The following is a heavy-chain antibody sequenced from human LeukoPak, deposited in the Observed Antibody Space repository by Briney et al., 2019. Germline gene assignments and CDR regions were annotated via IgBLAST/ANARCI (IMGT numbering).Heavy chain of an antibody. CDR3: TRLRLGNYYYYYGMDV. CDR2: IRSKANSYAT. J-gene: IGHJ6*02. D-gene: IGHD6-19*01. Sequence: GGSLRLSCAASGFTFTGSAMHWVRQASGKGLEWVGRIRSKANSYATAYAASVKGRFTISRDDSKNTAYLQMNSLRTEDTAVYYCTRLRLGNYYYYYGMDVWGQRITVTVSS. V-gene: IGHV3-73*01. CDR1: GFTFTGSA.